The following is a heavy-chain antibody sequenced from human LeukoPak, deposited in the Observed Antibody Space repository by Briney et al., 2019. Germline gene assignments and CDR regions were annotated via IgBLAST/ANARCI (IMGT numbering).Heavy chain of an antibody. CDR2: ITVSGGTT. V-gene: IGHV3-23*01. CDR1: EFTFSSYA. Sequence: GGSLRLSCAASEFTFSSYAMQWVXQAPGXXLEWVPGITVSGGTTYYTNSVKGRFTISRDNSKNTLYLQMNSLRAEDTAVYYCAKYLTARGPPYALDVWGQGTTVTVSS. D-gene: IGHD1-14*01. CDR3: AKYLTARGPPYALDV. J-gene: IGHJ6*02.